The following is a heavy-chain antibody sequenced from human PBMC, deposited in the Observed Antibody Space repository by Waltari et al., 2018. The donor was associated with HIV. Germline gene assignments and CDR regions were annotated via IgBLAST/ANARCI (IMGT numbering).Heavy chain of an antibody. V-gene: IGHV1-69*04. CDR2: VIPALGST. Sequence: QDQLVQSGAEVRKPGSSVKVSCTASADTFNSSALNWGRQAPGQGPEWLGRVIPALGSTNYAPRFRGRVTITADKSTTTAYMELSRLTSEDTAVYFCARAGLRQLGRPYYYGLDVWGQGTTVTVSS. CDR3: ARAGLRQLGRPYYYGLDV. J-gene: IGHJ6*02. D-gene: IGHD6-6*01. CDR1: ADTFNSSA.